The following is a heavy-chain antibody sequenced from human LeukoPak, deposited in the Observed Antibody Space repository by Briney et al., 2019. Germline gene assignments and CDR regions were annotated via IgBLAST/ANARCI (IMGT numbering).Heavy chain of an antibody. V-gene: IGHV4-61*02. CDR2: IYTSGST. J-gene: IGHJ4*02. CDR3: ARVVGKQHNAWDY. Sequence: SETLSLTCTVSGGSISSGSYYWSWLRQPAGKGLEWIGRIYTSGSTNYNPSLKSRVTISVDTSKNQFSLKLSSVTAADTAVYYCARVVGKQHNAWDYWGQGTLVTVSS. D-gene: IGHD6-13*01. CDR1: GGSISSGSYY.